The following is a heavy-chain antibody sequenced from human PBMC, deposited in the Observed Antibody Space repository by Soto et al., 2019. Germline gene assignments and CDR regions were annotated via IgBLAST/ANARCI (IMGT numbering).Heavy chain of an antibody. V-gene: IGHV2-5*01. Sequence: SGPTLVNPTQTLTLTCTFSGFSLSTSGVGVGWIRQPPGKALEWLALIYWNDDKRYSPSLESRLTITKDTSKNQVVLTMTNMDPVDTATYYCAHSDSSRSLLPRTYNWFDPWGQGTLVTAPQ. CDR2: IYWNDDK. J-gene: IGHJ5*02. CDR1: GFSLSTSGVG. CDR3: AHSDSSRSLLPRTYNWFDP. D-gene: IGHD6-13*01.